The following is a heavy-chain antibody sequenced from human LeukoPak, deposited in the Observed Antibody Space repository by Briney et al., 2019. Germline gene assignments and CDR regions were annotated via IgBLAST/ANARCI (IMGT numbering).Heavy chain of an antibody. Sequence: GGSQRLSCVASGCTFSVAGMHWVRQAPGKGLEWVSAIIGNGASTYYTDSVKGRFTISRDNSKNTLYLQMNSLRAEDTGVYYCAKRTCSGTTCYPLDSWGRGTLVTVSS. CDR3: AKRTCSGTTCYPLDS. J-gene: IGHJ4*02. V-gene: IGHV3-23*01. D-gene: IGHD6-19*01. CDR2: IIGNGAST. CDR1: GCTFSVAG.